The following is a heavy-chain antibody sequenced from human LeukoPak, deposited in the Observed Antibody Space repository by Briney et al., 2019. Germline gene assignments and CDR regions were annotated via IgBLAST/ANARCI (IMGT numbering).Heavy chain of an antibody. CDR1: GYTFTSYD. Sequence: GASVKVSCKASGYTFTSYDINWVRQATGQGLEWMGWMNPNSGNTGYAQKFQGRVTITRNTSISTAYMELSSLRSEDTAVYYCRVYYYDSSDYYYMDVWGKGTTVTVSS. D-gene: IGHD3-22*01. CDR2: MNPNSGNT. J-gene: IGHJ6*03. V-gene: IGHV1-8*03. CDR3: RVYYYDSSDYYYMDV.